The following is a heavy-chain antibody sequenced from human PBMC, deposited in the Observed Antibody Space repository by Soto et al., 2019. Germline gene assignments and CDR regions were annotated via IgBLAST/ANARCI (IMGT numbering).Heavy chain of an antibody. CDR2: IGSAGDT. Sequence: GGSLRLSCAASGFTFSTYDMHWVRQATGKGLEWVSAIGSAGDTSYPASVKGRFTISRENAKNSLYLQMNSLRAGDTAVYYCARVVWGYSGYDYYFDHWGQGTLVTVSS. V-gene: IGHV3-13*01. CDR1: GFTFSTYD. J-gene: IGHJ4*02. CDR3: ARVVWGYSGYDYYFDH. D-gene: IGHD5-12*01.